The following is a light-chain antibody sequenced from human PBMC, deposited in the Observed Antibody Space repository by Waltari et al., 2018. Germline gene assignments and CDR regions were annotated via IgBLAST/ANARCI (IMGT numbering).Light chain of an antibody. CDR2: DAS. CDR3: QQRSNWSPALT. CDR1: QSVGNY. V-gene: IGKV3-11*01. Sequence: EIVLTQSPATLSLSPGERATLSCRASQSVGNYLAWYRQNPGQAPRLLIFDASNRATGIPARFSGSGSGTDFTLTISSLEPEDFAVYYCQQRSNWSPALTFGGGTRVEIK. J-gene: IGKJ4*01.